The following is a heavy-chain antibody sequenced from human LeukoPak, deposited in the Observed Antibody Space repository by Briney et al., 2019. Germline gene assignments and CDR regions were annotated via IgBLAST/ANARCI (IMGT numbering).Heavy chain of an antibody. J-gene: IGHJ3*02. CDR3: ARRLCSSPSCYYAFEI. V-gene: IGHV4-39*01. CDR1: GCSISSSSYY. D-gene: IGHD2-2*01. CDR2: IDYCGSA. Sequence: SETLSLTCTVSGCSISSSSYYWGWLRQPPGKGRVGIGYIDYCGSALHNPSLKSRVTISVDTSKNQFSRRLSSVAAADTAVYYCARRLCSSPSCYYAFEISGQGTMVTASS.